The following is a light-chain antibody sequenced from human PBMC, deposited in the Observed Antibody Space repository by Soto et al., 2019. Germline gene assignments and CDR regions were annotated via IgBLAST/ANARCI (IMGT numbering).Light chain of an antibody. CDR1: RNDIGDYSF. V-gene: IGLV2-14*01. CDR2: EVS. J-gene: IGLJ1*01. CDR3: SSYTGTYTYV. Sequence: QSVLTQPASVSGSPGQSITIPCTGTRNDIGDYSFVSWYQQHPGKVPKLLIYEVSDRPSGVSSRFSGSKSGNTASLTISGLQAEDEAHYFCSSYTGTYTYVFGSGTKSPS.